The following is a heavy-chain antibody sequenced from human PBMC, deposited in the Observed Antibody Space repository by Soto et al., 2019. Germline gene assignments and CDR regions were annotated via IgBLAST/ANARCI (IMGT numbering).Heavy chain of an antibody. CDR3: ASWPYGSGSYLYYFDY. CDR2: IKQDGSEK. V-gene: IGHV3-7*01. Sequence: GGSLRLSCAASGFTFSSYWMSWVRQAPGKGLEWVANIKQDGSEKYYVDSVKGRFTISRDNAKNSLYLQMNSLRAEDTAVYYCASWPYGSGSYLYYFDYWGQGTLVTVSS. J-gene: IGHJ4*02. CDR1: GFTFSSYW. D-gene: IGHD3-10*01.